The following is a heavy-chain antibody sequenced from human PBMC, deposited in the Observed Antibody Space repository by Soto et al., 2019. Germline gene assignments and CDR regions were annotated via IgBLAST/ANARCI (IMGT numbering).Heavy chain of an antibody. J-gene: IGHJ4*02. V-gene: IGHV1-3*01. CDR3: ARGGGWVGDPSFDS. CDR1: GYTFTSYT. CDR2: TNAGNGNK. Sequence: QVQLVQSGAEVKKPGASVKVSCQASGYTFTSYTLHWVRQAPGQGPEWMGWTNAGNGNKKYSQRFQGRLTITSDRSASTAYMELSIPNFEDTAVYYCARGGGWVGDPSFDSWGQGTLVTVSS. D-gene: IGHD3-10*01.